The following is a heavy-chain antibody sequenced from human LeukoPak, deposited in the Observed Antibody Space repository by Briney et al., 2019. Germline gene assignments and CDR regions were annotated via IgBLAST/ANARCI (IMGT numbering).Heavy chain of an antibody. CDR3: ARDLGYRIDY. D-gene: IGHD1-14*01. CDR1: GFSFSNNW. CDR2: IDSDGSST. V-gene: IGHV3-74*01. J-gene: IGHJ4*02. Sequence: PGGSLRLSCGASGFSFSNNWMHWVRQAPGKGLVWVSHIDSDGSSTNYADSVKGRFTISRDNAKNTLYLQMNSLRAEDTAVYYCARDLGYRIDYWGQGTLVTVSS.